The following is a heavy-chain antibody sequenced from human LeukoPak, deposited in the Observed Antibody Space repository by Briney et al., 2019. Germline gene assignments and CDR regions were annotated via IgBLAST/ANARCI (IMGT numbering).Heavy chain of an antibody. V-gene: IGHV3-30*04. D-gene: IGHD1-26*01. J-gene: IGHJ3*02. CDR2: ISNDGKNK. CDR1: GFTFSTYN. Sequence: LSGGSLRLSCEASGFTFSTYNFHWVRQAPGKGLEWVAVISNDGKNKNYADFVKGRFTVSRDNSKNTLFLQMRTLRPADTAVYHCARGLVGVSAAFDIWGQGTLVTVSS. CDR3: ARGLVGVSAAFDI.